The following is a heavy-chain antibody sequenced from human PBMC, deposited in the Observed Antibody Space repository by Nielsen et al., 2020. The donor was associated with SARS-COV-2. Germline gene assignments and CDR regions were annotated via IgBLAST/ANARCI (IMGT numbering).Heavy chain of an antibody. J-gene: IGHJ4*02. CDR1: GFTFSSYW. D-gene: IGHD6-13*01. V-gene: IGHV3-33*08. CDR3: ARDPSYSSSPTGN. Sequence: GESLKISCAASGFTFSSYWMSWVRQAPGKGLEWVAVIWYDGSNKYYADSVKGRFTISRDNAKNSLYLQMNSLRAEDTAVYYCARDPSYSSSPTGNWGQGTLVTVSS. CDR2: IWYDGSNK.